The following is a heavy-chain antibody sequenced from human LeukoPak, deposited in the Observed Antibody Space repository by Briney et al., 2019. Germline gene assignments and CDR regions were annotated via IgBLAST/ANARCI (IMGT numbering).Heavy chain of an antibody. CDR1: GFTFSSYG. CDR2: ISYAGSNK. Sequence: GGSLRLSCAASGFTFSSYGMHWVRQAPGKGLEWVAVISYAGSNKYYADSVKGRFTISRDNSKNTLYLQMNSLRAEDTAVYYCAKGGRYFDYWGQGTLVTVSS. J-gene: IGHJ4*02. V-gene: IGHV3-30*18. CDR3: AKGGRYFDY.